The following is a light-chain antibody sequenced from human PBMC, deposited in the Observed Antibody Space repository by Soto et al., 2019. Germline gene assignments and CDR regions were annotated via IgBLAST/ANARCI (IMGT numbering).Light chain of an antibody. CDR1: QSVSTSY. J-gene: IGKJ1*01. V-gene: IGKV3-20*01. CDR2: GAS. Sequence: EIVLTQSSGTLSLSPGERATLSCRASQSVSTSYLAWYQQKTGQAPRLLIYGASRRPTGIPDRFSGSGSATDFTLTISRLEPEDFAVYYCQQYGSSPRTFGQGTKVDI. CDR3: QQYGSSPRT.